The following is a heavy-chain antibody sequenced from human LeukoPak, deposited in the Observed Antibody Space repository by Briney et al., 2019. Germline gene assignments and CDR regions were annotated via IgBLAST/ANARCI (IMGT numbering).Heavy chain of an antibody. J-gene: IGHJ3*02. D-gene: IGHD2-2*01. V-gene: IGHV3-23*01. CDR2: ISGSSDTT. CDR1: GFTFSTYA. Sequence: GGSLRLSCAASGFTFSTYAMSWVRQAPGRGLEWVSAISGSSDTTYYADSVKGRFTISRDNSKNTLYLQMNSLRAEDTAVYYCASFRDIVVVPAAIESFDIWGQGTMVTVSS. CDR3: ASFRDIVVVPAAIESFDI.